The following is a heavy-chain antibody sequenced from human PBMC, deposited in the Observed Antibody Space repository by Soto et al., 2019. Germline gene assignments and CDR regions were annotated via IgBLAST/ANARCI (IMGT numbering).Heavy chain of an antibody. CDR3: VRQVVDGTVAGTGSFDY. CDR1: VASISNSY. J-gene: IGHJ4*02. D-gene: IGHD6-19*01. Sequence: PSETLSLTCTVSVASISNSYWVWIRQPPGKGLEWIGSFYYSGSTYYNPSLKSRVTISVDTSENQFSLKLSSVTAADTAVYYCVRQVVDGTVAGTGSFDYWGQGTLVTVSS. CDR2: FYYSGST. V-gene: IGHV4-39*01.